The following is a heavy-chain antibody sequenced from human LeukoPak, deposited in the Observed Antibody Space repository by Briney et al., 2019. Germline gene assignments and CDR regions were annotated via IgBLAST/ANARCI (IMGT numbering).Heavy chain of an antibody. V-gene: IGHV4-59*01. CDR1: GASITTYY. CDR2: IHSSGSA. J-gene: IGHJ4*02. Sequence: PSETLSLTCTVSGASITTYYWSWIRQPPGKGLEYIGQIHSSGSANYNPSLKSRVAMSLDASKNQFFLTVSSVTAADTAIYYCARDILDVGATHYFDYWGQGSLLTVSS. D-gene: IGHD1-26*01. CDR3: ARDILDVGATHYFDY.